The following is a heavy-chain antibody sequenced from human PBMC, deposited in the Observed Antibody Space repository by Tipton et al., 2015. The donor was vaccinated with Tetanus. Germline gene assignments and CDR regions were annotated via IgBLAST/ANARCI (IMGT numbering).Heavy chain of an antibody. D-gene: IGHD3-10*01. J-gene: IGHJ4*02. CDR2: IYYSGST. V-gene: IGHV4-59*12. CDR3: ARARGVRGVITPVIDY. CDR1: GGSISSYY. Sequence: TLSLTCTVPGGSISSYYWSWIRQPPGKGLEWIGYIYYSGSTNYNPSLKSRVTISVDTSKNQFSLKLSSVTAADTAVYYCARARGVRGVITPVIDYWGQGTLVTVSS.